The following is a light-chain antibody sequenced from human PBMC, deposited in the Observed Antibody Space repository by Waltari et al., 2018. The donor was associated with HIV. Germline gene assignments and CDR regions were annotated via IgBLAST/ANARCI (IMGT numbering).Light chain of an antibody. J-gene: IGLJ2*01. CDR1: SRDVGSYNL. CDR3: SSYATAGTYVL. V-gene: IGLV2-23*02. CDR2: EVN. Sequence: QSALTQPASVSGSPGQSITISCTGTSRDVGSYNLVSWYQQHPGKAPKLMISEVNKRPSGVSNRFSGSKSGNTASLTISGLQAEDEADYYCSSYATAGTYVLFGGGTKLTVL.